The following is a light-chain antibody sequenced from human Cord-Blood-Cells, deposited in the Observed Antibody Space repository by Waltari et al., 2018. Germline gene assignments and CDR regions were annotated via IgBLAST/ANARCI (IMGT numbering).Light chain of an antibody. V-gene: IGKV1-5*03. CDR1: QSISSW. CDR3: QQYNSYSRT. CDR2: KAS. Sequence: DIQMTQSPSTLSASVGDRVTITCRASQSISSWLAWYQQKPGKAPKLLIYKASSLESGVPSRFNSSGSGTEFTLTISSLQPDDFATYYCQQYNSYSRTFGQGTKVEIK. J-gene: IGKJ1*01.